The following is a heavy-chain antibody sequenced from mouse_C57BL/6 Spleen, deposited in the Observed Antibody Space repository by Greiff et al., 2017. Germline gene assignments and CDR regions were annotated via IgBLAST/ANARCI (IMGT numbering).Heavy chain of an antibody. CDR3: ARNSLITTVVAGDAMDY. CDR2: IDPNSGGT. V-gene: IGHV1-72*01. CDR1: GYTFTSYW. J-gene: IGHJ4*01. D-gene: IGHD1-1*01. Sequence: QVQLQQPGAELVKPGASVKLSCKASGYTFTSYWMHWVKQRPGRGLEWIGRIDPNSGGTKYNEKFKSKATLTVDKPSSTAYMQLSSLTSEDSAVYYCARNSLITTVVAGDAMDYWGQGTSVTVSS.